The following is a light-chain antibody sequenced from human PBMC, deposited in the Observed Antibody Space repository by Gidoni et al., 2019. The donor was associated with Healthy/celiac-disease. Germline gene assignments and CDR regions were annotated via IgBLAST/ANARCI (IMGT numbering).Light chain of an antibody. Sequence: SSVLTQPPSVSVARGKTARITCGGNNIGSKSVHWYQQKPGQAPVLVIYYDSDRPSGIPERFSGSNSGNTATLTISRVEAGDEADYYCQVWDSSSDHWVFGGGTKLTVL. CDR1: NIGSKS. CDR3: QVWDSSSDHWV. CDR2: YDS. J-gene: IGLJ3*02. V-gene: IGLV3-21*04.